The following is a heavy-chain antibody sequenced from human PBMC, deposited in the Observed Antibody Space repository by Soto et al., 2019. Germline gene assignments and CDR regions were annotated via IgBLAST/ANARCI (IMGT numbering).Heavy chain of an antibody. CDR3: ARGSSIAGLYYVMDV. V-gene: IGHV4-31*03. D-gene: IGHD6-6*01. Sequence: SETLSLTCTVSGGSISSGGYYWTWIRQHPGKGLEWIGYNYYSGITYYNPSLKSRVTISLDTSKNQFSLKLSSVTAADTAVYYCARGSSIAGLYYVMDVWGQGTTVPVSS. J-gene: IGHJ6*02. CDR1: GGSISSGGYY. CDR2: NYYSGIT.